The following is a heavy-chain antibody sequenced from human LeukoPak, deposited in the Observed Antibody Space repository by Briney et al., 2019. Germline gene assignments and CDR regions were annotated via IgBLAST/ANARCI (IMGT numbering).Heavy chain of an antibody. CDR1: GFTVSSNY. V-gene: IGHV3-66*01. Sequence: GGSLRLSCAASGFTVSSNYMSWVRQAPGEGLEWVSVIYSGGSTYYADSVKGRFTISRDNSKNTLYLQMNSLRAEDTAVYYCARGYDSSGYYPDAFDIWGQGTMVTVSS. CDR2: IYSGGST. D-gene: IGHD3-22*01. J-gene: IGHJ3*02. CDR3: ARGYDSSGYYPDAFDI.